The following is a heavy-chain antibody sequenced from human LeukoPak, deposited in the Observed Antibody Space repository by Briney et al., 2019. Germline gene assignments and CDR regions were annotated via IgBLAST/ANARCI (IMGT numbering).Heavy chain of an antibody. J-gene: IGHJ5*02. D-gene: IGHD6-13*01. CDR2: ISYDGSNK. Sequence: PGGSLRLSCAASGFTFSSYAMHWVRQAPGKGLEWVAVISYDGSNKYYADSVKGRFTISRDNSKNTLYLQMNSLRAEDTAVYYCARDAQQRQLVICNRFDPWGQGTLVTVSS. CDR3: ARDAQQRQLVICNRFDP. CDR1: GFTFSSYA. V-gene: IGHV3-30-3*01.